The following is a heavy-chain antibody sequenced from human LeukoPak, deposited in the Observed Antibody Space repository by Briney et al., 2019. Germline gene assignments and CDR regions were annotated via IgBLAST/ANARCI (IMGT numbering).Heavy chain of an antibody. V-gene: IGHV3-7*04. CDR3: ARGTIAAAGYYYFDY. J-gene: IGHJ4*02. CDR1: GFXFSSYW. D-gene: IGHD6-13*01. CDR2: IKQDGSEK. Sequence: PGGSLRLSCAASGFXFSSYWISWVRQAPGKGLEWVAHIKQDGSEKYYVDSVKGRFTISRDNAKNSLYLQMNSLRAEDTAVYYCARGTIAAAGYYYFDYWGQGTQVTVSS.